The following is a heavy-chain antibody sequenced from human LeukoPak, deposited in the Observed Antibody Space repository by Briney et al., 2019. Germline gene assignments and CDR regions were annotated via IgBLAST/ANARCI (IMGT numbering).Heavy chain of an antibody. D-gene: IGHD5-24*01. V-gene: IGHV3-7*01. Sequence: PGGSLRLSCAASGFTFSIFWMSWVRHAPGKGLECVANIKQAGSEKYYVDSVKGRFTISRDNAKNSLYLQMNSLRAEDTAVYYCARVLTEDSYNWAAPYMDVWGKGTTVTVSS. CDR1: GFTFSIFW. CDR3: ARVLTEDSYNWAAPYMDV. CDR2: IKQAGSEK. J-gene: IGHJ6*03.